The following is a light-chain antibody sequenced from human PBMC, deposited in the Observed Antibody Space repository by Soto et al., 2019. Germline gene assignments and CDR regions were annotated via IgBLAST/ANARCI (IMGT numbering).Light chain of an antibody. J-gene: IGKJ1*01. CDR2: GAS. CDR1: QSFSSSY. CDR3: QQYGSSPRT. V-gene: IGKV3-20*01. Sequence: EIVLTQSPGTLSVSPGERATLSCRASQSFSSSYLAWYQQKPGQAPRLLIYGASSRATGIPDGFSGSGSGTDFTLTISRLEPEDFAVYYCQQYGSSPRTFGQGTKVDIK.